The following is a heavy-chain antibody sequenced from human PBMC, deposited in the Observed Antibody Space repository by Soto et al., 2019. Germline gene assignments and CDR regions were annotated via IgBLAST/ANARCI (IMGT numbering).Heavy chain of an antibody. CDR2: IYHSGST. Sequence: PSETLSLTCAASGGSVSSGDYYWTWIRQPPGKGLEWIGYIYHSGSTYYNPSLKSRLTISLDTSKNQFSLKLSSVNAADTAVYYCSRKSGSAYYFDFWGQGTLVTVSS. D-gene: IGHD3-16*01. V-gene: IGHV4-30-4*01. CDR1: GGSVSSGDYY. CDR3: SRKSGSAYYFDF. J-gene: IGHJ4*02.